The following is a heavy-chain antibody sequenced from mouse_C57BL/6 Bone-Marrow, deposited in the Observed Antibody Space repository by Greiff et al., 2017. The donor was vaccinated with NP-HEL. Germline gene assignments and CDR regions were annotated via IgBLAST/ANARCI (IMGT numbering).Heavy chain of an antibody. J-gene: IGHJ1*03. D-gene: IGHD2-5*01. CDR1: GYTFTDYE. V-gene: IGHV1-15*01. Sequence: QVTLKVCGAELVRPGASVTLSCKASGYTFTDYEMHWVKQTPVHGLEWIGAIDPETGGTAYNQKFKGKAILTADKSSSTAYMELRSLTSEDSAVYYCTRPYSNSWYFDVWGTGTTVTVSS. CDR3: TRPYSNSWYFDV. CDR2: IDPETGGT.